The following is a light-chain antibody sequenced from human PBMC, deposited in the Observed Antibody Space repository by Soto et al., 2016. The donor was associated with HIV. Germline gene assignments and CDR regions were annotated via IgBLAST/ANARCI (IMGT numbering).Light chain of an antibody. CDR2: AAS. Sequence: DIQMTQSPSSVSASVGDRVTITCRASQGISSWLVWYQQKPGKAPKLLLYAASRLESGVPSRFSGSGSGTDYTLTISSLQPEDFATYYCQQYYSTPPATFGQGTKVEIK. V-gene: IGKV1-NL1*01. CDR1: QGISSW. J-gene: IGKJ1*01. CDR3: QQYYSTPPAT.